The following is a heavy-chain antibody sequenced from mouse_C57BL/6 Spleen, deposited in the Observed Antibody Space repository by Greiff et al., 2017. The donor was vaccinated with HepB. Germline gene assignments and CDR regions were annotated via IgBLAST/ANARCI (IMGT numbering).Heavy chain of an antibody. Sequence: QVQLQQSGPELVKPGASVKLSCKASGYTFTSYDINWVKQRPGQGLEWIGWIYPRDGSTKYNEKFKGKATLTVATSSSTAYMELHSLTSEDSAVYFCARGREVVATHWYFDVWGTGTTVTVSS. V-gene: IGHV1-85*01. CDR1: GYTFTSYD. CDR2: IYPRDGST. D-gene: IGHD1-1*01. J-gene: IGHJ1*03. CDR3: ARGREVVATHWYFDV.